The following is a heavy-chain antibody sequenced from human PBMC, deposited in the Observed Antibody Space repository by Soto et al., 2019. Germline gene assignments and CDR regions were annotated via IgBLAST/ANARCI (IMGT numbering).Heavy chain of an antibody. CDR2: IWNDGTNK. CDR1: GFTFSSYA. Sequence: QEQLEESGGGVVQPGRSLGLSCAASGFTFSSYAMHWVRQAPGKGLEWVAVIWNDGTNKYYADTVKDRFTISRDNFRNTLDLQMSSLSDEDTAVYFCARHLFSTGDTRTVMGMDVWGQGTTVTVSS. D-gene: IGHD4-17*01. J-gene: IGHJ6*02. V-gene: IGHV3-33*01. CDR3: ARHLFSTGDTRTVMGMDV.